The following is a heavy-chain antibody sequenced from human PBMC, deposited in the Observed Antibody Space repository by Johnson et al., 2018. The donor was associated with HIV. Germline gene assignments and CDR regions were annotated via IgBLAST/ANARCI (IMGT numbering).Heavy chain of an antibody. V-gene: IGHV3-33*08. J-gene: IGHJ3*02. CDR2: IRYDGSNK. CDR3: ARGGYDSSGYYYVGEAFDI. Sequence: QVQLVESGGGVVQPGRSLRLSCAASGFTFSSYAMHWVRQAPGKGLEWVAVIRYDGSNKYYADSVKGRFTISRDNSKNTLYLQMNSLRAEDTAVYYCARGGYDSSGYYYVGEAFDIWGQGTMVTVSS. CDR1: GFTFSSYA. D-gene: IGHD3-22*01.